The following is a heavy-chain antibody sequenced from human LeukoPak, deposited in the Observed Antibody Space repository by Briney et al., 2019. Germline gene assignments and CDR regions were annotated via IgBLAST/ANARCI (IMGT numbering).Heavy chain of an antibody. J-gene: IGHJ4*02. V-gene: IGHV4-39*01. D-gene: IGHD3-10*01. CDR1: GGSISSSSYY. CDR2: IYYSGST. Sequence: SETLSLTCTVSGGSISSSSYYWGWIRQPPGKGLEWIGSIYYSGSTYYSPSLKSRVTISVDTSKNQFSLKLSSVTAADTAVYYCARLRSEILWFGERGYFDYWGQGTLVTVSS. CDR3: ARLRSEILWFGERGYFDY.